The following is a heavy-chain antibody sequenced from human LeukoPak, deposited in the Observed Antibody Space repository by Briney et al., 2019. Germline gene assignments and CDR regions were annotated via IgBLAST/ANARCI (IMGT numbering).Heavy chain of an antibody. D-gene: IGHD3-9*01. CDR1: GFTFSSYG. CDR3: AKDTLRYFDWIPGDLYYYYMDV. V-gene: IGHV3-30*02. Sequence: GGSLRLSCAASGFTFSSYGMHWVRQAPGKGLEWVAFIRYDGSNKYYADSVKGRFTISRDNSKNTLYLQMNSLRAEDTAVYYCAKDTLRYFDWIPGDLYYYYMDVWGKGTTVTVSS. CDR2: IRYDGSNK. J-gene: IGHJ6*03.